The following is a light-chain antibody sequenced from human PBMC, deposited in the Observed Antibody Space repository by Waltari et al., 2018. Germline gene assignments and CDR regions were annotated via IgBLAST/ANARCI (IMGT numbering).Light chain of an antibody. CDR2: EVT. Sequence: QSALTQPASVSGSPGQSITISCTGTSNDVGGYNRVSWHQQPPGTVPKLMIYEVTHRPSGVPDRFSGSNSGNTASLTISGLQAEDEADYYCSSFTSSNTWVFGGGTKLTVL. V-gene: IGLV2-18*02. CDR1: SNDVGGYNR. J-gene: IGLJ3*02. CDR3: SSFTSSNTWV.